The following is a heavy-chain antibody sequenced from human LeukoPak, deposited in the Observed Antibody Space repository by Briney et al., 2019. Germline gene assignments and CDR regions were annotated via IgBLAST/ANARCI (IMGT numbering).Heavy chain of an antibody. CDR2: ISAYNGNT. V-gene: IGHV1-18*01. CDR3: ARDSAVAGARMDV. D-gene: IGHD6-19*01. J-gene: IGHJ6*04. Sequence: ASVTVSCKASGYTFTSYGISWARQTPGQGLEWMGWISAYNGNTNYAQELQGRVTMTTDTSTSTAYMELRSLRSDDTAVYYCARDSAVAGARMDVWGKGTTVTVSS. CDR1: GYTFTSYG.